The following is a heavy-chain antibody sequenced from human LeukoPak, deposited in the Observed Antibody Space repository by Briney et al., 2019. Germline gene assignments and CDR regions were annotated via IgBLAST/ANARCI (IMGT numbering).Heavy chain of an antibody. J-gene: IGHJ4*02. CDR2: ITSSGATT. CDR1: GFTISTYA. V-gene: IGHV3-23*01. Sequence: PGGSLRLSCAPSGFTISTYAMTWVRQAPGKGLEWVSSITSSGATTYYADSVKGRFTISRDISKNTLYLQMNSLTAEDSAVYYCAKEFIAGDGHVDCDSWGQGTLVTVSS. D-gene: IGHD5-24*01. CDR3: AKEFIAGDGHVDCDS.